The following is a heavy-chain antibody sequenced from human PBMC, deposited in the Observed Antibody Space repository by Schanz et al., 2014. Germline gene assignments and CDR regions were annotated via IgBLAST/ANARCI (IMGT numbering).Heavy chain of an antibody. V-gene: IGHV3-48*02. CDR1: GFTFSSYS. CDR2: ISTRSITT. CDR3: ARGEFGRLFPTWFDP. Sequence: EVQLVESGGDLVQPGGSLRLSCAASGFTFSSYSMNWVRQTPGKGLEWVSYISTRSITTYYPASLKGRFTISRDDAKNSLYLQINSLTDEDTAVYYCARGEFGRLFPTWFDPWGQGTLVTVSS. J-gene: IGHJ5*02. D-gene: IGHD3-10*01.